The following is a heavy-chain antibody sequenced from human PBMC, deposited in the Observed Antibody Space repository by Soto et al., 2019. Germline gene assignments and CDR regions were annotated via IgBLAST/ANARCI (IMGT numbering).Heavy chain of an antibody. CDR1: GGSISSYY. V-gene: IGHV4-59*01. J-gene: IGHJ6*03. CDR2: IYYSGST. D-gene: IGHD4-4*01. CDR3: ARDFSFRSNYDSSEDYYYYMDV. Sequence: SETLSLTCTVSGGSISSYYWSWIRQPPGKGLEWIGYIYYSGSTNYNPSLKSRVTISVDTSKNQFSLKLSSVTAADTAVYYCARDFSFRSNYDSSEDYYYYMDVWGKGTTVTVSS.